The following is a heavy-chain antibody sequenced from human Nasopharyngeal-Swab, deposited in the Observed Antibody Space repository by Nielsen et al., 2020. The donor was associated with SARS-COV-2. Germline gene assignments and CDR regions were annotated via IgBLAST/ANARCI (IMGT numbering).Heavy chain of an antibody. Sequence: SETLSLTCTVSGGSISSGGYYWSWIRQHPGKGLEWIGYIYYSGSTYYNPSPKSRVTISVDTSKNQFSLKLSSVTAADTAVYYCARARSSITIFGVVNPVDAFDIWGQGTMVTVSS. CDR1: GGSISSGGYY. J-gene: IGHJ3*02. CDR2: IYYSGST. V-gene: IGHV4-31*03. D-gene: IGHD3-3*01. CDR3: ARARSSITIFGVVNPVDAFDI.